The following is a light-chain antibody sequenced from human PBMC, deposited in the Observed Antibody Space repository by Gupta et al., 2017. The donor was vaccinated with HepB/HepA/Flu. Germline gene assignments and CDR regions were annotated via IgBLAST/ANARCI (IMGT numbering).Light chain of an antibody. V-gene: IGLV1-47*01. Sequence: QSVLTQPPSASGTPGQRVTLSCSGSRSNIGSNYVYWYQQLPGTAPKLLIYRNNQRPSGVPDRFSGSKSGTSASLAISGRRSEDEADYYCAAWDDSLSGRVVFGGGTKLTVL. CDR2: RNN. CDR1: RSNIGSNY. CDR3: AAWDDSLSGRVV. J-gene: IGLJ2*01.